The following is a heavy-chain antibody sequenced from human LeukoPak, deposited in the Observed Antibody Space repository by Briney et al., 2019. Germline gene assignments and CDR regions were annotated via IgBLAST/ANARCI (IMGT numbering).Heavy chain of an antibody. CDR2: IYHSGRT. V-gene: IGHV4-30-2*01. J-gene: IGHJ4*02. D-gene: IGHD2-2*01. Sequence: SETLSLTCAVSGGSISSGDYSWSWIRQPPGKGLEWIGYIYHSGRTFYNPSLKSRVTISVDTSKNQISLEVTSVTAADTAVYYCARIIVVVPAANYFDYWGQGTLVTVSS. CDR1: GGSISSGDYS. CDR3: ARIIVVVPAANYFDY.